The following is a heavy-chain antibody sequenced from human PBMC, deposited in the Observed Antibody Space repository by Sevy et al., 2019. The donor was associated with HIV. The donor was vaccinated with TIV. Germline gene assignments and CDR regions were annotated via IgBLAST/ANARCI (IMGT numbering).Heavy chain of an antibody. D-gene: IGHD2-2*02. V-gene: IGHV3-15*01. Sequence: GGSLRLSCAASGFTFSNAWMSWVRQAPGKGLEWVGRIKSKTDGGTTDYAAPVKGRFTISRDDSKNTLYLQMNSLKTEDTAVYYCTASRYIVVVPAAIRYYYYGMDVWGHGTTVTVSS. CDR2: IKSKTDGGTT. CDR3: TASRYIVVVPAAIRYYYYGMDV. CDR1: GFTFSNAW. J-gene: IGHJ6*02.